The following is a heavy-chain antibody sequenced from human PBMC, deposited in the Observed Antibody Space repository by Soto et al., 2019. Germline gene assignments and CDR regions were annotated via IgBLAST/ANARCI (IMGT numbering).Heavy chain of an antibody. CDR3: AKGDCSGGRCYRGFDY. J-gene: IGHJ4*02. V-gene: IGHV3-23*01. Sequence: GGSLRLSCAASGFTFSSYDMSWVRQAPGKGLEWVSGVSASGSITSYADSAKGRFTISRDNAKNTVFLQMSSLRAEDTAVYFCAKGDCSGGRCYRGFDYWGQGALVTVSS. D-gene: IGHD2-15*01. CDR2: VSASGSIT. CDR1: GFTFSSYD.